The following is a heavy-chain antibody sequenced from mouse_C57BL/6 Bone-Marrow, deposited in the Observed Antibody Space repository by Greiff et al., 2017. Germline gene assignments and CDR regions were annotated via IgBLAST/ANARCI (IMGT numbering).Heavy chain of an antibody. D-gene: IGHD4-1*01. J-gene: IGHJ2*01. Sequence: VQLKQSGAELVRPGASVKLSCTASGFNIKDDYMHWVKQRPEQGLEWIGWIDPENGDTEYASKFQGKATITADTSSNTAYLPLSSLTSEDTAVYYCTTLTGTGFDYWGQGTTLTVSS. V-gene: IGHV14-4*01. CDR1: GFNIKDDY. CDR3: TTLTGTGFDY. CDR2: IDPENGDT.